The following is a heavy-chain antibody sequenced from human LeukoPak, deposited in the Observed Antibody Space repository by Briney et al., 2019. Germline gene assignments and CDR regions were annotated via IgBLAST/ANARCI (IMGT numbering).Heavy chain of an antibody. Sequence: GGSLRLSCAASGFTFNSYAMSWVRQAPGKGLEWVTAISGSGGSTYYADSVKGRFTISRDNSKNTLYLQMNSLRAEDTAVYYCAKAENIVATIWFGMDVWGEATTVTVSS. CDR2: ISGSGGST. CDR1: GFTFNSYA. J-gene: IGHJ6*04. V-gene: IGHV3-23*01. CDR3: AKAENIVATIWFGMDV. D-gene: IGHD5-12*01.